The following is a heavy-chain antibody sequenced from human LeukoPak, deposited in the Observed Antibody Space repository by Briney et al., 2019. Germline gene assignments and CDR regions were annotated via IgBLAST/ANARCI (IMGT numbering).Heavy chain of an antibody. J-gene: IGHJ5*02. Sequence: ASVKVSCKASGYTFTGYCMHWVRQAPGQGLEWMGWINPNSGGTNYAQKFQGRVTMTRDTSISTAYMELSRLRSDDTAVYFCARSGYYGSGVGWFDPWGQGTLVTVSS. V-gene: IGHV1-2*02. CDR1: GYTFTGYC. CDR3: ARSGYYGSGVGWFDP. D-gene: IGHD3-10*01. CDR2: INPNSGGT.